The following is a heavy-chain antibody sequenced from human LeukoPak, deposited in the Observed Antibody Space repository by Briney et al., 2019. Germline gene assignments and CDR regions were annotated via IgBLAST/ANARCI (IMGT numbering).Heavy chain of an antibody. CDR1: GFTFSSYG. J-gene: IGHJ4*02. D-gene: IGHD6-6*01. CDR3: ANDFLSIAALNRLG. CDR2: IRYDGSNK. Sequence: GGSLRLSCAASGFTFSSYGMHWVRQAPGKGLEWVAFIRYDGSNKYYADSVKGRFTISRDNSKYTLYLQMNSLRAEDTAVYYCANDFLSIAALNRLGWGQGTLVTVSS. V-gene: IGHV3-30*02.